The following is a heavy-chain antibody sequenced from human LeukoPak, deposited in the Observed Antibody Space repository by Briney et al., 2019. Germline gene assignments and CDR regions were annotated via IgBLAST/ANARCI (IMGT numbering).Heavy chain of an antibody. V-gene: IGHV7-4-1*02. CDR2: INTNTGNP. D-gene: IGHD2/OR15-2a*01. J-gene: IGHJ4*02. CDR3: AREREYRMENYFDY. Sequence: GTSVKVSCKASGYTFTSYAMNWVRQAPGQGLEWMGWINTNTGNPTYAQGFTGRFVFSLDTSFSTTYLQISSLKAEDTAVYYCAREREYRMENYFDYWGQGTLVTVSS. CDR1: GYTFTSYA.